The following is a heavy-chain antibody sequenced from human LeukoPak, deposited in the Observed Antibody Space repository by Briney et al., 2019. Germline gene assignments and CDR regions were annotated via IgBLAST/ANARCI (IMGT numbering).Heavy chain of an antibody. CDR1: GFTFSSYG. D-gene: IGHD6-13*01. CDR3: AKDPGSYYFDY. V-gene: IGHV3-30*18. Sequence: PGRSLRLSRAASGFTFSSYGMHWVRQAPGKGLEWVAVISYDGSNKYYADSVKGRFTISRDNSKNTLYLQMNSLRAEDTAVYYCAKDPGSYYFDYWGQGTLVTVSS. J-gene: IGHJ4*02. CDR2: ISYDGSNK.